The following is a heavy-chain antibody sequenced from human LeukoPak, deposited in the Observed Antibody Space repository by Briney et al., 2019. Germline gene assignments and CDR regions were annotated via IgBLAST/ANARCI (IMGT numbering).Heavy chain of an antibody. J-gene: IGHJ4*02. CDR3: ANEIRPNDY. V-gene: IGHV3-23*01. CDR2: ISISGSKT. Sequence: PGGSLRLSCAASEFDFSSHAMTWVRQAPGKGLEWVSAISISGSKTYYADSVKGRFIISRDNSKNTLYLQMNSLRAEDTAVYYCANEIRPNDYWGQGTQVTVSS. D-gene: IGHD4-17*01. CDR1: EFDFSSHA.